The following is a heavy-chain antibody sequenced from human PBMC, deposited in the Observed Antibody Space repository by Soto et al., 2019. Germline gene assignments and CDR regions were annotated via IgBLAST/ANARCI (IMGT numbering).Heavy chain of an antibody. J-gene: IGHJ5*02. CDR2: IDPSDSYT. Sequence: EVQLVQSGAEVKKPGESLRISCKGSGYSFTSYWISWVRQMPGKGLEWMGRIDPSDSYTTYSPSFQCHVTIAADKSISTAYMQWSSMEASDTAMYYCARHAGDRYNWFDPWGQGTLVTVSS. V-gene: IGHV5-10-1*01. CDR1: GYSFTSYW. CDR3: ARHAGDRYNWFDP. D-gene: IGHD2-21*02.